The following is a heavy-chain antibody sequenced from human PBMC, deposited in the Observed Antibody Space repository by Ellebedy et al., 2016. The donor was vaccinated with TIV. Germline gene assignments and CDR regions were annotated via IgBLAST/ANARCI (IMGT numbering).Heavy chain of an antibody. J-gene: IGHJ4*02. CDR1: GFTFDNYA. CDR3: AKPIHLGDLSLAGLDY. D-gene: IGHD3-16*01. CDR2: VSRFGGGE. V-gene: IGHV3-23*01. Sequence: GGSLRLSXVGSGFTFDNYAIHWLRQAPGKGLQWVATVSRFGGGEYFADSVNGRFTMSRDNPRNTLYLQMTRLRAEDTARYYCAKPIHLGDLSLAGLDYWGQGALVTVSS.